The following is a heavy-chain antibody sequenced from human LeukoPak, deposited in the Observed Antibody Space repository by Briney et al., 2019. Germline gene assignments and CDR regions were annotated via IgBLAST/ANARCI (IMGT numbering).Heavy chain of an antibody. CDR2: IKSKTDGGTT. V-gene: IGHV3-15*01. CDR1: GFTFSNAW. J-gene: IGHJ4*02. CDR3: TTDRAFPY. Sequence: GGSLRLSCAASGFTFSNAWTHWVRQAPGKGLEWVGRIKSKTDGGTTDYAAPVKGRFTISTDASKNTLCLRINSLKTEDPAVYYFTTDRAFPYWGQGTLVTVSS.